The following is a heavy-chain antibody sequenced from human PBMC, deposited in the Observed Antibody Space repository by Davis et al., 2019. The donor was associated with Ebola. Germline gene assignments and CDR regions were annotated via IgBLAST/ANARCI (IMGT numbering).Heavy chain of an antibody. J-gene: IGHJ6*02. CDR3: ARGGITMVRGSPLTYYYYYGMDV. Sequence: MPSETLSLTCTVSGGSISSGGYYWSWIRQHPGKGLEWIGYIYYSGSTYYNPSLKSRVTISVDTSKNQFSLKLSSVTAADTAVYYCARGGITMVRGSPLTYYYYYGMDVWGQGTTVTVSS. D-gene: IGHD3-10*01. CDR2: IYYSGST. CDR1: GGSISSGGYY. V-gene: IGHV4-31*03.